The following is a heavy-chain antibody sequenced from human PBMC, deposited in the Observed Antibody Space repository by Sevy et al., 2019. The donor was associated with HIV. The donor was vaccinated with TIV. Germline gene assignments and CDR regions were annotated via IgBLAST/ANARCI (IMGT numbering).Heavy chain of an antibody. V-gene: IGHV3-30-3*01. CDR2: ISDDGSSK. CDR3: ARDGGYSVNFLPSGY. D-gene: IGHD3-10*02. CDR1: GFTFSSHA. Sequence: GGSLRLSCAASGFTFSSHAMHWVRQAPGKGLEWVAVISDDGSSKYYADSVKGRFTISRDDSKNTLYLQMNSLRAGDTAVYYCARDGGYSVNFLPSGYWGQGTLVTVSS. J-gene: IGHJ4*02.